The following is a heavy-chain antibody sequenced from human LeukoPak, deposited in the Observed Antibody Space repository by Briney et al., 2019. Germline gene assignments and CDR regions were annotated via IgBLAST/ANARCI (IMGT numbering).Heavy chain of an antibody. Sequence: ASVNVSCKASVYTFTGYYMHCVRQAPGQGLEWLGWINPNSGGTNYPQKFQDRVTMTRHTSISTAYMEMSRLRSDDTGVYYCERGARRWLKYKYYFDYWGQGALVTVSS. CDR1: VYTFTGYY. CDR2: INPNSGGT. CDR3: ERGARRWLKYKYYFDY. V-gene: IGHV1-2*02. J-gene: IGHJ4*02. D-gene: IGHD5-12*01.